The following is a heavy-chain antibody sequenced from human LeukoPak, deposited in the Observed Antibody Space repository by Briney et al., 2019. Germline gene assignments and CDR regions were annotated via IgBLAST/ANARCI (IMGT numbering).Heavy chain of an antibody. CDR1: GFTFRDYY. CDR3: ARVYYASWSGQPLSQHWLDP. V-gene: IGHV3-11*04. CDR2: IRSTGSST. D-gene: IGHD3-3*01. J-gene: IGHJ5*02. Sequence: GGSLRLSCTASGFTFRDYYVTWIRQAPGKGLEWVSYIRSTGSSTGYADSVKGRFAISRDNAKNSLYLQMDGLRVEDTAIYYCARVYYASWSGQPLSQHWLDPWGQGTLVTVSS.